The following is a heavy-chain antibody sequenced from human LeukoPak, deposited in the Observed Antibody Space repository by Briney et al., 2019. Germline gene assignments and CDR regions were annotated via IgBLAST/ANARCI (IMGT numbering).Heavy chain of an antibody. D-gene: IGHD5-24*01. V-gene: IGHV3-7*01. Sequence: GGSRRLSCAASGSTFSNYWMSWVRQPPGKGLEWVANIKQDGSEKYYVDSVKGRFTISRDNAKNSLYLQMNNLSIEDTAVYYCARDGDGYKSIPFDYWGQGALVTVSS. CDR1: GSTFSNYW. J-gene: IGHJ4*02. CDR2: IKQDGSEK. CDR3: ARDGDGYKSIPFDY.